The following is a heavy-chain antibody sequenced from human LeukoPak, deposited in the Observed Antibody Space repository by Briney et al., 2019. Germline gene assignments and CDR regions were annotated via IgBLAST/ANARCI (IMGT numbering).Heavy chain of an antibody. Sequence: ASVKVSCKASGYIFTGYYMHWVRQAPGQGLEWMGWINPNSGGTNYAQKLQGRVTMTRDTSISTAYMELSRLRSDDTAVYYCARGEDSSGYYSFDYWGQGTLVTVSS. CDR1: GYIFTGYY. CDR2: INPNSGGT. D-gene: IGHD3-22*01. CDR3: ARGEDSSGYYSFDY. J-gene: IGHJ4*02. V-gene: IGHV1-2*02.